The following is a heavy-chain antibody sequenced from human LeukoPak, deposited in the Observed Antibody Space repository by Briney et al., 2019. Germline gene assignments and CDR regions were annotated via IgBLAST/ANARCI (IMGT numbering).Heavy chain of an antibody. V-gene: IGHV3-30*02. CDR2: IRYDGSNK. D-gene: IGHD3-10*01. J-gene: IGHJ4*02. CDR1: GFTFSSYG. Sequence: GGSLRLSCAASGFTFSSYGMHWVRQAPGKGLEWEAFIRYDGSNKYYADSVKGRFTISRDNSKNTLYLQMNSLRAEDTAVYYCAKDWGPSGSYYNGNYWGQGTLVTVSS. CDR3: AKDWGPSGSYYNGNY.